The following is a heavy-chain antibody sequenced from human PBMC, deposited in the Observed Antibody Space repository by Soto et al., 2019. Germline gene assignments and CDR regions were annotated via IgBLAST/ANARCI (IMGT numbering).Heavy chain of an antibody. CDR2: ISYDGSNK. Sequence: QVQLVESGGGVVQPGRSLTLSCAASGFTFSTYAMHWVRQAPGKGLEWVAVISYDGSNKYYADSVKGRFTISRDTSKNTLSLQMNSLRVEDAALYYCARGTAPSGYGPFDYWGQGSLVTVSS. J-gene: IGHJ4*02. CDR3: ARGTAPSGYGPFDY. V-gene: IGHV3-30*04. CDR1: GFTFSTYA. D-gene: IGHD5-12*01.